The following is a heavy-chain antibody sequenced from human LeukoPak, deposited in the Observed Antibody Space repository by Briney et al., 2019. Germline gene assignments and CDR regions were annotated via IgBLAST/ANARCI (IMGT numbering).Heavy chain of an antibody. V-gene: IGHV4-59*01. CDR2: IYYTGTT. D-gene: IGHD6-13*01. CDR3: ARAGANGIEAAGSLRY. CDR1: GGSFSTYY. Sequence: PSETLSLTCTVSGGSFSTYYWSWIRQPPGKGLEWIGYIYYTGTTNYNLSLKSRVTISVDTSKNQFSLNLSSVTAADTAVYYCARAGANGIEAAGSLRYWGQGTLVTVSS. J-gene: IGHJ4*02.